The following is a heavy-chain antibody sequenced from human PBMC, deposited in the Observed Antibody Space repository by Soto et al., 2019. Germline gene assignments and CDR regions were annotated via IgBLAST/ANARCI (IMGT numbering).Heavy chain of an antibody. J-gene: IGHJ6*02. Sequence: SETLSLTCTVSGGSVSSGSYYWSWIRQPPGKGLEWIGYIYYSGSTNYNPSLKSRVTISVDTSKNQFSLKLSSVTAADTAVYYCARDSRDRAAAYYYYYYGMDAWGQGTTVTVS. CDR3: ARDSRDRAAAYYYYYYGMDA. V-gene: IGHV4-61*01. D-gene: IGHD6-13*01. CDR2: IYYSGST. CDR1: GGSVSSGSYY.